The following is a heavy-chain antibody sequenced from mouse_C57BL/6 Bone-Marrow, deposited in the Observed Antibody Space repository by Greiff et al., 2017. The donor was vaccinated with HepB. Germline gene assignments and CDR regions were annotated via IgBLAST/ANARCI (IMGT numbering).Heavy chain of an antibody. D-gene: IGHD1-1*01. CDR2: IRNKANGYTT. Sequence: EVQGVESGGGLVQPGGSLSLSCAASGFTFTDYYMSWVRQPPGKALEWLGFIRNKANGYTTEYSASVKGRFTISRDNSQSILYLQMNALRAEDSATYYCARYDYYGSSCPPLYFDVWGTGTTVTVSS. CDR3: ARYDYYGSSCPPLYFDV. J-gene: IGHJ1*03. V-gene: IGHV7-3*01. CDR1: GFTFTDYY.